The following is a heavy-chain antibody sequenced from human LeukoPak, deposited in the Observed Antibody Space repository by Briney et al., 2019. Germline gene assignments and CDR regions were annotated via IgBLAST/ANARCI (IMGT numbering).Heavy chain of an antibody. Sequence: PGRSLRLSCAASGFTFSSYAMHWVRQAPGKGLEWVAVIWFDGSNDYFADSVKGRFTISRDNSKNTVYLQMNSLRAEDTAVYYCARGNPPHHPLDYWGQGTLVTVSS. CDR2: IWFDGSND. CDR1: GFTFSSYA. CDR3: ARGNPPHHPLDY. J-gene: IGHJ4*02. V-gene: IGHV3-33*08.